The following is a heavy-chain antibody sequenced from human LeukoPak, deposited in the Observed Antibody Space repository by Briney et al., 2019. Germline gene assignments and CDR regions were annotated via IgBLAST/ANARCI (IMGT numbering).Heavy chain of an antibody. V-gene: IGHV4-34*01. CDR1: GGSFSGYY. Sequence: SETLSLTCAVHGGSFSGYYWSWIRQPPGKGLEWIGEINHSGSTNYNPSLKSRVTISVDTSKNQFSLKLSSVTAADTAVYYCARGCKLRFLEWLPSPPFDYWGQGTLVTVSS. CDR2: INHSGST. D-gene: IGHD3-3*01. J-gene: IGHJ4*02. CDR3: ARGCKLRFLEWLPSPPFDY.